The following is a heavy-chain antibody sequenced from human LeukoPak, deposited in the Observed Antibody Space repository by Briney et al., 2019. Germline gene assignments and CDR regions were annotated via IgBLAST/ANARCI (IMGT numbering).Heavy chain of an antibody. CDR2: IGTAGDT. D-gene: IGHD2-2*01. CDR3: AKEAQGCSITSCYFDS. J-gene: IGHJ4*02. Sequence: GGSLRLSCAASGFTFSSYDMHWVRQATGKGLEWVSAIGTAGDTYYPGSVKGRFTISRENARSSLYLQMNSLRAEDTAVYYCAKEAQGCSITSCYFDSWGQGTLVTVSS. CDR1: GFTFSSYD. V-gene: IGHV3-13*01.